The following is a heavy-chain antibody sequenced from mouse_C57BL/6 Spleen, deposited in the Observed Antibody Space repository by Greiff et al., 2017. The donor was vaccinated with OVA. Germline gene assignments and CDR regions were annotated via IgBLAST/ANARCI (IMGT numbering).Heavy chain of an antibody. V-gene: IGHV1-52*01. CDR1: GYTFTSYW. CDR3: ARGRDLYDGYFWFAY. D-gene: IGHD2-3*01. Sequence: QVQLQQPGAELVRPGSSVKLSCKASGYTFTSYWMHWVKQRPIQGLEWIGNIDPSDSETHYNQKFKDKATLTVDKSSSTAYMQLSSLTSEDSAVYYCARGRDLYDGYFWFAYWGQGTLVTVSA. CDR2: IDPSDSET. J-gene: IGHJ3*01.